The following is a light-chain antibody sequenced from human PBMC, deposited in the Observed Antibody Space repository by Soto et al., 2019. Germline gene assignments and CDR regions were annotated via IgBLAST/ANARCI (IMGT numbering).Light chain of an antibody. CDR2: DAS. CDR3: QHRRSWPLT. J-gene: IGKJ4*01. CDR1: QSVSSY. Sequence: EIVLTQSPATLSLSPGDRATLSCRASQSVSSYLAWYQQKPGQAPRLLIYDASNRATGIPARFSGSGSGTDFTLTISSLEPEDFAVYYCQHRRSWPLTFGGGTKVEIK. V-gene: IGKV3-11*01.